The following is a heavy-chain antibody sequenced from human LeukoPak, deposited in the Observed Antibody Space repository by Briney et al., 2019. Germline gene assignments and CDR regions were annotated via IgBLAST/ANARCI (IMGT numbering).Heavy chain of an antibody. CDR1: GGSIGSGDYY. V-gene: IGHV4-30-4*01. CDR3: ARSYSNYNWFDP. Sequence: SETLSLTCTVSGGSIGSGDYYWSWIRQPPGKGLEWIGYIYYSGSTYYNPSLKSRVTISVDTSKNQFSLKLSSVTAADTAVYYCARSYSNYNWFDPWGQGTLVTVSS. CDR2: IYYSGST. J-gene: IGHJ5*02. D-gene: IGHD4-11*01.